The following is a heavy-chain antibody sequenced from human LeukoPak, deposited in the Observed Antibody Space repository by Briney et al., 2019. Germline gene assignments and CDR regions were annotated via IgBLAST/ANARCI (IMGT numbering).Heavy chain of an antibody. V-gene: IGHV3-66*01. CDR3: ARDRRLYTSGWYLHFFDY. J-gene: IGHJ4*03. CDR2: ISGGGDT. CDR1: AFTVTSNY. Sequence: GGSLRLSCAASAFTVTSNYMSWVRQAPGKGLEWVSLISGGGDTHYADSVKGRFIISRDNSKNTVYLQMDSLRAEDTAVYYCARDRRLYTSGWYLHFFDYWGHGTLVTVSS. D-gene: IGHD6-19*01.